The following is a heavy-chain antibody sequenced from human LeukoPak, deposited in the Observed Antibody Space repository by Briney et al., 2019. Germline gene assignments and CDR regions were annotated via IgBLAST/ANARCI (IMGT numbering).Heavy chain of an antibody. J-gene: IGHJ4*02. D-gene: IGHD2/OR15-2a*01. V-gene: IGHV3-23*01. Sequence: PGGSLRLSCAASGFTFSSYAMSWVRQAPGKGLECISYVTDSGTNTDYADSVKGRFTISRDNSKNTLYLQMNSLTAEDTAVYYCAKDDIIKNWWGQGTLVTVSS. CDR1: GFTFSSYA. CDR3: AKDDIIKNW. CDR2: VTDSGTNT.